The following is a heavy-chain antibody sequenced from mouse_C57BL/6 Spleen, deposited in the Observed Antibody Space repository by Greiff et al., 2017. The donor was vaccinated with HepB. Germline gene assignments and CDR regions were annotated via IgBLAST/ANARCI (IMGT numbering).Heavy chain of an antibody. CDR1: GYTFTSYW. V-gene: IGHV1-69*01. CDR3: ARGGGSSYLDY. D-gene: IGHD1-1*01. J-gene: IGHJ2*01. CDR2: IDPSDSYT. Sequence: QVQLQQPGAELVMPGASVKLSCKASGYTFTSYWMHWVKQRPGQGLEWIGEIDPSDSYTNYNQKFKGKSTLTVEKSSSTAYMQLSSLTSEDSAVYYCARGGGSSYLDYWGKGTTLTVSS.